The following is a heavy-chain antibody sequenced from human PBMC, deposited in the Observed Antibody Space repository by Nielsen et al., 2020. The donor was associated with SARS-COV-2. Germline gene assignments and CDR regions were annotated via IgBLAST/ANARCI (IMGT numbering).Heavy chain of an antibody. Sequence: ASVKVSCKASGYKFTSYGISWVRQAPGQGLEWMGWISTYNGNTNYAQKLQGRVIMTTDTSTSTVYMELSTLRSEDTAVYYCARGTGYDMDVWGQGTTVTVSS. D-gene: IGHD1-1*01. CDR1: GYKFTSYG. CDR3: ARGTGYDMDV. J-gene: IGHJ6*02. V-gene: IGHV1-18*01. CDR2: ISTYNGNT.